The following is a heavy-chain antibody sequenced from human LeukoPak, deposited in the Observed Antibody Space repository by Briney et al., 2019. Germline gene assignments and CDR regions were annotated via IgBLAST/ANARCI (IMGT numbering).Heavy chain of an antibody. CDR2: ISSGGDT. D-gene: IGHD2-15*01. J-gene: IGHJ4*02. Sequence: GGSLRLSCAASGFTFSTYAMSWVRQAPGKGLEWISIISSGGDTHYADSVKGRFTISRDNSKNTLGLQMSSLRAEDTAVYYCAKGVGGYYFDYWGQGTLVTVSS. CDR1: GFTFSTYA. CDR3: AKGVGGYYFDY. V-gene: IGHV3-23*01.